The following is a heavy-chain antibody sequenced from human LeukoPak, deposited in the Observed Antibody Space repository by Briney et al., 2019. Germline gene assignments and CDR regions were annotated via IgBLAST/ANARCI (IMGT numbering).Heavy chain of an antibody. J-gene: IGHJ4*02. CDR3: AREGDFWSGYRNFDY. V-gene: IGHV4-30-2*01. D-gene: IGHD3-3*01. Sequence: SQTLSLTCTVSGGSISSGGYYWSWIRQPPGKGLEWIGYIYHSGSTYYNPSLKSRVTISVDRSKNQFSLKLSSVTAADTAVYYCAREGDFWSGYRNFDYWGQGTLVTVSS. CDR2: IYHSGST. CDR1: GGSISSGGYY.